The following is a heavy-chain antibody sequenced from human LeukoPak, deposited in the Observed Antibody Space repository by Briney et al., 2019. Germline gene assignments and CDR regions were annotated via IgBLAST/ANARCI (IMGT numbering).Heavy chain of an antibody. V-gene: IGHV3-7*01. J-gene: IGHJ4*02. CDR3: AKGYCSSTSCSNLIDY. D-gene: IGHD2-2*01. CDR2: IKQDGSEK. Sequence: GGSLRLSCAASGFTFSSYWMSWVRQAPGKGLEWVANIKQDGSEKYYVDSVKGRFTISRDNAKNSLYLQMNSLRAEDTAVYYCAKGYCSSTSCSNLIDYWGQGTLVTVSS. CDR1: GFTFSSYW.